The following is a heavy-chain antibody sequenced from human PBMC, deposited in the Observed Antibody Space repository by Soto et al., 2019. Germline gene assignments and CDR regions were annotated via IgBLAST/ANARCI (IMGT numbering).Heavy chain of an antibody. D-gene: IGHD3-10*01. V-gene: IGHV3-23*01. CDR3: AKDRHYGSGTYSDSYLDY. J-gene: IGHJ4*02. CDR2: ISGSGGTT. CDR1: GFTFNSYA. Sequence: EVQLLESGGGLVQPGGSLRLSCGGSGFTFNSYAMTWVRQASGKGLEWVSAISGSGGTTYYANSVKGRFTISRDQSKDTLYLLMNSLRAEDTAIYYCAKDRHYGSGTYSDSYLDYWGQGTLVTVSS.